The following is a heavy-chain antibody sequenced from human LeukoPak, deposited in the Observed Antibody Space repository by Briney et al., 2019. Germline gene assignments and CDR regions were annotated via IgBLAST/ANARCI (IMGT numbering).Heavy chain of an antibody. J-gene: IGHJ4*02. CDR2: ISNTGDKT. Sequence: PGGSLRLSCAASGFTFSSFPMSWVRQAPGKGLEWVSVISNTGDKTYYADSVKGRFTISRDNSKNTVSLQMNSLRAEDTAVYYCAKLPPGGDCFFDYWGQGTLVTVSS. D-gene: IGHD2-21*02. V-gene: IGHV3-23*01. CDR3: AKLPPGGDCFFDY. CDR1: GFTFSSFP.